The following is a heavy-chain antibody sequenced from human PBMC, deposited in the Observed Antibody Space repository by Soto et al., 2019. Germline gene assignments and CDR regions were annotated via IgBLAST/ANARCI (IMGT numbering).Heavy chain of an antibody. Sequence: QVQLVESGGGVVQPGRSLRLSCAASGFTFSSYGMHWVRQAPGKGLEWVAVISYDGTNKYYADSVKGRFTISRDNSKNTLYLQMNSRRAEDTAVYYCAKDLLRPGRAYGMDVWGQGTTVTGSS. J-gene: IGHJ6*02. V-gene: IGHV3-30*18. CDR3: AKDLLRPGRAYGMDV. CDR1: GFTFSSYG. CDR2: ISYDGTNK.